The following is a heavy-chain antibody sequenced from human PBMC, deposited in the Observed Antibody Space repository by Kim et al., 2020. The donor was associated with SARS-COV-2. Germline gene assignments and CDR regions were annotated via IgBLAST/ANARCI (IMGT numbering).Heavy chain of an antibody. CDR1: GCTFSSYA. CDR2: IIPIFGTA. CDR3: ARSVVPAAIRSYYYYGMDV. D-gene: IGHD2-2*02. Sequence: SVKVSCKASGCTFSSYAISWVRQAPGQGLEWMGGIIPIFGTANYAQKFQGRVTITADESTSTAYMELSSLRSEDTAVYYCARSVVPAAIRSYYYYGMDVWGQGTTVTVSS. J-gene: IGHJ6*02. V-gene: IGHV1-69*13.